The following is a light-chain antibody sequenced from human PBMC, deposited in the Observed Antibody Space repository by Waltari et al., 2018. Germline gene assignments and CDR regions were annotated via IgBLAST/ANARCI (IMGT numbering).Light chain of an antibody. CDR1: SRDVGGYNY. V-gene: IGLV2-14*03. CDR3: SSYTSSSTLYV. CDR2: DVS. J-gene: IGLJ1*01. Sequence: QSALTQPASVSGSPGQSITISCTGTSRDVGGYNYVSWYQQHPGKAPQLMIYDVSNRPSGVSNRFSGSKSGNTASLTISGLQAEDEADYYCSSYTSSSTLYVFGTGTKVTVL.